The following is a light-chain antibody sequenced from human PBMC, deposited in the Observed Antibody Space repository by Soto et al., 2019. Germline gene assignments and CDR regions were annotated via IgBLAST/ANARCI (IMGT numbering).Light chain of an antibody. V-gene: IGKV3-20*01. CDR2: GAS. CDR1: QSVNNNY. Sequence: EIVLTQSPGTLSLSPGERATLSCRASQSVNNNYLAWYQQKPGQAPRLLTHGASTRATGTPDRFSGGGSGTDFTLTISILEPEDFAVYYCQQYGSSQYTFGQGTKLEIK. J-gene: IGKJ2*01. CDR3: QQYGSSQYT.